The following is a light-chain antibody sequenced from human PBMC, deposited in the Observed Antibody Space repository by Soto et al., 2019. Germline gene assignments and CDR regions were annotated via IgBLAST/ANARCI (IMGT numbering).Light chain of an antibody. CDR2: RAS. CDR3: QHYGGSPLT. V-gene: IGKV3-20*01. CDR1: QSVNSNY. Sequence: EIVLTQSPGTLSLSPGERATLSCRASQSVNSNYLAWYQQKPGQAPKVLIYRASSRATGIPDRFSGSGSGTDFTLTISRLEPEDVAVYYCQHYGGSPLTFGQGTRLDIK. J-gene: IGKJ5*01.